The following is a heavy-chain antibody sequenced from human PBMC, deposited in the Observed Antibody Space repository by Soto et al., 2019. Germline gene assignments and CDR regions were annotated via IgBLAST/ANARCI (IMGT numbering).Heavy chain of an antibody. V-gene: IGHV3-30*03. J-gene: IGHJ3*01. CDR1: GFSFSNSD. CDR3: TRGPTHAAFDL. CDR2: ISIDGSRK. Sequence: QVYLEESGGGVVQPGRSLRLSCVASGFSFSNSDMHWVRQAPGKGLEWLAHISIDGSRKYYADSVKGRFTVSRENSKNTLHLPIHTLGPEEAALYYCTRGPTHAAFDLWGQAPMVTVSS.